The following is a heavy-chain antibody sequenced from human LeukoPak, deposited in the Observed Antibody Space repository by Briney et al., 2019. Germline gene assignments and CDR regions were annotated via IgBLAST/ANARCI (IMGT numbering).Heavy chain of an antibody. J-gene: IGHJ6*03. Sequence: SETLSLTCAVYGGSFSGYYWSWIRQPPGKGLEWIGEINHSGSTNYNPSLKSRVTISVDTSKNQFSLKLSSVTAADTAVYYCAREPHYYYMXVWGKGTTVTVSS. CDR2: INHSGST. V-gene: IGHV4-34*01. CDR3: AREPHYYYMXV. CDR1: GGSFSGYY.